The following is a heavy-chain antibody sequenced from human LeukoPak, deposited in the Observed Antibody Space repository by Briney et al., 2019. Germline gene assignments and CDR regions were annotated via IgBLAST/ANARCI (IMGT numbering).Heavy chain of an antibody. Sequence: ATVTISCKVSGYAFTDYYMHWVQQAPGKGLEWMGLVDPEDGETIYAEKFQGRVTITADTSTDTAYMELSSQRSEDTAVYYCARVLRFLEWPFDYWGQGTLVTASS. V-gene: IGHV1-69-2*01. CDR2: VDPEDGET. D-gene: IGHD3-3*01. CDR1: GYAFTDYY. J-gene: IGHJ4*02. CDR3: ARVLRFLEWPFDY.